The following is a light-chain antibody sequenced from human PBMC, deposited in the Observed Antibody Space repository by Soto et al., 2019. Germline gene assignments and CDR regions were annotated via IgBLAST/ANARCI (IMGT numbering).Light chain of an antibody. J-gene: IGKJ3*01. CDR3: QQYNNWPPWT. V-gene: IGKV3-15*01. CDR2: GAS. CDR1: QSVSSN. Sequence: EIVMTHSPATLSVSPGERATLSCRASQSVSSNLAWYQQKPGQAPRLLIYGASTRATGVPARFSGSRSGTEFTLTVSSLQSEDFAVYYCQQYNNWPPWTFGPGTKVDIK.